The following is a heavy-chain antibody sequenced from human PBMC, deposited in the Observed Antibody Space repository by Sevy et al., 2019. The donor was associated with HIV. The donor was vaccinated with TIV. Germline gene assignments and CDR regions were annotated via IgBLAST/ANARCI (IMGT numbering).Heavy chain of an antibody. CDR2: FSGNSRAI. V-gene: IGHV3-48*01. D-gene: IGHD7-27*01. J-gene: IGHJ4*02. CDR3: ARNTPYWGSDY. Sequence: GGSLRLSCAASGFTFSNYSMNWVRQAPGKGPEWISYFSGNSRAIYYADSVKGRFTISGDNAKNSLYLQMNSLRAEDTAVYYCARNTPYWGSDYWGQGTLVTVSS. CDR1: GFTFSNYS.